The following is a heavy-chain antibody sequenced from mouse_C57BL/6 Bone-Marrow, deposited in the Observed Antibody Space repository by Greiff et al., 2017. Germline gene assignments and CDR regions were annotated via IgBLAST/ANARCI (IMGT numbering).Heavy chain of an antibody. CDR1: GYTFTSYW. Sequence: QVQLQQPGAELVKPGASVKLSCKASGYTFTSYWMQWVKQRPGQGLEWIGEIDPSDSYTNYNQKFKGKVTLTVDTSSSTAYMQLSSLTSEDSAVYYCARGITTVVDPLFDYWGQGTTLTVSS. J-gene: IGHJ2*01. V-gene: IGHV1-50*01. D-gene: IGHD1-1*01. CDR3: ARGITTVVDPLFDY. CDR2: IDPSDSYT.